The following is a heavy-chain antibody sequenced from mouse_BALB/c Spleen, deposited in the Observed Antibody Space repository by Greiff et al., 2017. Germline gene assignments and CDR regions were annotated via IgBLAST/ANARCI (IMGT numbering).Heavy chain of an antibody. Sequence: QVQLQQSGPGLVQPSQSLSITCTVSGFSLTSYGVHWVRQSPGKGLEWLGVIWSGGSTDYNAAFISRLSISKDNSKSQVFFKMNSLQANDTAIYYCARNSDYGNFPYAMDYWGQGTSVTVSS. J-gene: IGHJ4*01. CDR3: ARNSDYGNFPYAMDY. CDR1: GFSLTSYG. V-gene: IGHV2-2*02. CDR2: IWSGGST. D-gene: IGHD2-1*01.